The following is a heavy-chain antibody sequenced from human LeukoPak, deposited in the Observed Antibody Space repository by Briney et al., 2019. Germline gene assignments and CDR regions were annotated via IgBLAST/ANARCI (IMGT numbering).Heavy chain of an antibody. J-gene: IGHJ4*02. V-gene: IGHV4-39*07. CDR2: IYYSGST. CDR3: ARSWGRYYDILTGYPHTPFDY. CDR1: GGSISSSSYY. Sequence: SETLSLTCTVSGGSISSSSYYWGWIRQPPGKGLEWIGSIYYSGSTYYNPSLKSRVTISVDTSKNQFSLKLSSVTAADTAVYYCARSWGRYYDILTGYPHTPFDYWGQGTLVTVSS. D-gene: IGHD3-9*01.